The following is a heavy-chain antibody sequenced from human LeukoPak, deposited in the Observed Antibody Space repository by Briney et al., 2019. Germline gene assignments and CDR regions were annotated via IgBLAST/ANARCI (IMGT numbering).Heavy chain of an antibody. CDR2: ISSSGSTI. J-gene: IGHJ4*02. D-gene: IGHD6-19*01. V-gene: IGHV3-11*04. CDR1: GGSFSGYY. Sequence: LSLTCAVYGGSFSGYYWSWIRQSPGKGLEWVSYISSSGSTIYYADSVKGRFTISRDNAKNSLYLQMNSLRAEDTAVYYCARSSGWYYFDYWGQGTLVTVSS. CDR3: ARSSGWYYFDY.